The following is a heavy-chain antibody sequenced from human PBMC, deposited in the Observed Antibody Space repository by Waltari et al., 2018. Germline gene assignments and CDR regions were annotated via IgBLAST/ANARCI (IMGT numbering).Heavy chain of an antibody. CDR2: ISGSGGST. CDR1: GFTFSSYA. V-gene: IGHV3-23*01. J-gene: IGHJ4*02. CDR3: AKVVMSYYYDSSGYPEYFDY. D-gene: IGHD3-22*01. Sequence: EVQLLESGGGLVQPGGSLRLSCTASGFTFSSYAMSWVRQAPGKGLEWVSAISGSGGSTYYADSLKGRCTISRDNSKNTLYLQMNSLRAEDTAVYYCAKVVMSYYYDSSGYPEYFDYWGQGTLVTVSS.